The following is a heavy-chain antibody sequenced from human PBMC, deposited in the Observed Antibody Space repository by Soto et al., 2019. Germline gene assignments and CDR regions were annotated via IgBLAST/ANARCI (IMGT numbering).Heavy chain of an antibody. D-gene: IGHD3-3*01. J-gene: IGHJ6*02. Sequence: SPTLSLTCAISGDSVSSNSAAWNWIRQSPSRGLEWLGRTYYRSKWYNDYAVSVKSRITINPDTSKNQFSLQLNSVTPEDTAVYYCARGHYDFWSGYPSSYYYYGMDVWGQGTTVTVSS. CDR3: ARGHYDFWSGYPSSYYYYGMDV. CDR2: TYYRSKWYN. CDR1: GDSVSSNSAA. V-gene: IGHV6-1*01.